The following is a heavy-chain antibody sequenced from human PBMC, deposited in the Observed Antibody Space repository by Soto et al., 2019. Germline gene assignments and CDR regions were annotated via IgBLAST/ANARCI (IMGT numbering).Heavy chain of an antibody. Sequence: PSETLSLTCAVCGGSFSGYYWSWIRQPPGKGLEWIGEINHSGSTNYNPSLKSRVTISLDTSKNQFSLKLSSVTAADTAVYYCARAWYSRSSRDYMDVWGKGTTVTVSS. CDR2: INHSGST. D-gene: IGHD6-13*01. J-gene: IGHJ6*03. CDR3: ARAWYSRSSRDYMDV. V-gene: IGHV4-34*01. CDR1: GGSFSGYY.